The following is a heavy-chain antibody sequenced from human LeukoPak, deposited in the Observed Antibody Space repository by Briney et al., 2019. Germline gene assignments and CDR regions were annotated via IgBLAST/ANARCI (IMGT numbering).Heavy chain of an antibody. Sequence: GRSLRLSCAASGFTFDDYAMHWVRQAPGKGLEWVSGISWNSGSIGYADSVKGRFTISRDNAKNSLYLQMNSLRAEDTALYYCAKEINSSGWYGLDYWGQGTLVTVSS. D-gene: IGHD6-19*01. CDR2: ISWNSGSI. V-gene: IGHV3-9*01. J-gene: IGHJ4*02. CDR3: AKEINSSGWYGLDY. CDR1: GFTFDDYA.